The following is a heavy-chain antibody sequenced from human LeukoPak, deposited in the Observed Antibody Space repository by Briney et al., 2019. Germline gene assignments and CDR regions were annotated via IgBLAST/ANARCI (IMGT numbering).Heavy chain of an antibody. Sequence: GGSLRLSCAASGFTFSSNGIHWVRQAPGKGLEWVAVIWYDGSNKYSADAVKGRLTISRENSKNTLYLQMDSLRAEDTALYYCVRDYCDYFDYWRQGTLVTVSS. V-gene: IGHV3-33*01. CDR2: IWYDGSNK. CDR3: VRDYCDYFDY. D-gene: IGHD1-26*01. CDR1: GFTFSSNG. J-gene: IGHJ4*02.